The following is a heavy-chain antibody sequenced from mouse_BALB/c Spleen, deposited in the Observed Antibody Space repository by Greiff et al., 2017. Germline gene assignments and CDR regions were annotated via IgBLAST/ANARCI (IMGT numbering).Heavy chain of an antibody. Sequence: QVQLQQPGAELVKPGASVKLSCKASGYTFTSYWMHWVKQRPGQGLEWIGEINPSNGRTNYNEKFKSKATLTVDKSSSTAYMQLSSLTSEDSAVYYRARSTMIKGFAYWGQGTLVTVSA. V-gene: IGHV1S81*02. D-gene: IGHD2-4*01. CDR1: GYTFTSYW. J-gene: IGHJ3*01. CDR2: INPSNGRT. CDR3: ARSTMIKGFAY.